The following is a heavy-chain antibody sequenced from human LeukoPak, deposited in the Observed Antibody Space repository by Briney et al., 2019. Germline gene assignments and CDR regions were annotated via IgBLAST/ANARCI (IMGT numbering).Heavy chain of an antibody. J-gene: IGHJ4*02. CDR2: INHSGST. D-gene: IGHD5-18*01. V-gene: IGHV4-34*01. CDR3: ARGDPAMVSS. Sequence: PSETLSLTCAVYGGSFSGYYWSWIRQPPGKGLEWIGEINHSGSTNYNPSLKSRVTISVDTSKNQFSLKLSSVTAADTAAYYCARGDPAMVSSGGQGTLVTVS. CDR1: GGSFSGYY.